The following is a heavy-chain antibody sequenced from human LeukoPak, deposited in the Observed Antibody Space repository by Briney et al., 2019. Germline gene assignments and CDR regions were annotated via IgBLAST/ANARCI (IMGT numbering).Heavy chain of an antibody. CDR3: ARGAWATRLAS. J-gene: IGHJ4*02. CDR1: GESLNSYY. D-gene: IGHD2-15*01. CDR2: IYESGTT. V-gene: IGHV4-34*01. Sequence: SETLSLTCAVYGESLNSYYWSWVRQPPGEGLEWIGEIYESGTTKYDPSLKSRVAISMVPSKQQFSLRLSSVTAADTAVYYCARGAWATRLASWGLGTPVIVSS.